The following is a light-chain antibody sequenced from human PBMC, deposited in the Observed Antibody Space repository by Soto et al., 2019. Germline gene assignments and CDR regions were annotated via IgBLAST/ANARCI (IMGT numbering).Light chain of an antibody. CDR1: QSVLYSSNNKNY. V-gene: IGKV4-1*01. CDR2: WAS. Sequence: DIVMTQSPDSLAVSLGERATINCKSSQSVLYSSNNKNYLAWYQQKPGQPPKLLIYWASTRESGVTDRFSGSGSGTDVTLTISSLQAEDVAVYYCQQYYSTPYTFGQGTKLEIK. J-gene: IGKJ2*01. CDR3: QQYYSTPYT.